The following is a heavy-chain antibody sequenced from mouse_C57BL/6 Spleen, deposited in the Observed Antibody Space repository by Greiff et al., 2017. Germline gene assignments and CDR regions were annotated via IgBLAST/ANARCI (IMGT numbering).Heavy chain of an antibody. V-gene: IGHV1-59*01. Sequence: QVQLQQPGAELVRPGTSVQLSCKASGYTFTSYWMHWVKQRPGQGLEWIGVIDPSDSYTNYNQKFKGKATLTVDTSSSTAYMQLSSLTSEDSAVYYCARGSDYARFAYWGQGTLVTVSA. J-gene: IGHJ3*01. D-gene: IGHD2-4*01. CDR2: IDPSDSYT. CDR3: ARGSDYARFAY. CDR1: GYTFTSYW.